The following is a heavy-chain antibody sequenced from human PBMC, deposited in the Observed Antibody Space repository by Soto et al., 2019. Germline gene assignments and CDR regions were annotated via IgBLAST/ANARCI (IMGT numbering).Heavy chain of an antibody. D-gene: IGHD6-19*01. J-gene: IGHJ4*02. CDR1: GVTSNSYFW. Sequence: EVVLVESGGGLVQPGGSLRLSCAASGVTSNSYFWINWVRQAPGKGLEWVANIKPEGGERNYVDSVEGRFTISRDDAKNSVYLQMNSLRAEDTAVYYCVGSNGWIFDYWGQGTLVTVSS. CDR2: IKPEGGER. V-gene: IGHV3-7*03. CDR3: VGSNGWIFDY.